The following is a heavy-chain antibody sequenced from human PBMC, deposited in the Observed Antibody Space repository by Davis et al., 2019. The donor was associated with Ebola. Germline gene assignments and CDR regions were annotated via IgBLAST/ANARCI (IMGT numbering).Heavy chain of an antibody. D-gene: IGHD3-3*01. CDR1: GDSISSYY. V-gene: IGHV4-59*01. J-gene: IGHJ5*02. Sequence: MPLETLSLTCTVSGDSISSYYWSWIRQPPGKGLEWIGYIYYSGSTNYNPSLKSRVTISVDTSKNQFSLKLSSVTAADTAVYYCARIDYDFWSGYYGGNWFDPWGQGTLVTVSS. CDR2: IYYSGST. CDR3: ARIDYDFWSGYYGGNWFDP.